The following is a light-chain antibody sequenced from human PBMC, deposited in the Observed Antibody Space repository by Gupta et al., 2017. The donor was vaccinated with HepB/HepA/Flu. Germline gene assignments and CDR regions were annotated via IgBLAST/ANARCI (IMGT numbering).Light chain of an antibody. CDR3: SSVTTSSTWV. CDR2: DVT. J-gene: IGLJ3*02. V-gene: IGLV2-14*01. CDR1: SSDIGSDNN. Sequence: QSALTQPASVFESPGPSITISCTGSSSDIGSDNNVSWYQQHPGKAPKLIIFDVTNRPSGLSDRFSGSKSGNTASLTISGLQAENDADYYCSSVTTSSTWVFGGGTKLTVL.